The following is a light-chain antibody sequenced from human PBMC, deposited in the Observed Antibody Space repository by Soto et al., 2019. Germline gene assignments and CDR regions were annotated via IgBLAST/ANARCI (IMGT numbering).Light chain of an antibody. V-gene: IGKV1-5*03. CDR3: QQYNSYP. J-gene: IGKJ5*01. CDR2: KAS. Sequence: DLQMTQSPSTLSASVGDRVTITCRASQSISSWLAWYQQKPGKAPKLLIYKASSLESGVPSRFSGSGSGTEFTLTISSLQPDDFATYYCQQYNSYPFGQGTRLEI. CDR1: QSISSW.